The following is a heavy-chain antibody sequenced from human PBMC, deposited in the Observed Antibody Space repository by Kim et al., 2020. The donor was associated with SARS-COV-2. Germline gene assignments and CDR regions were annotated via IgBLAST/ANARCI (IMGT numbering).Heavy chain of an antibody. J-gene: IGHJ6*02. CDR1: GGSISSSNW. CDR2: IYHSGST. CDR3: ARAARWFGDNYYYYGMDV. D-gene: IGHD3-10*01. Sequence: SETLSLTCAVSGGSISSSNWWSWVRQPPGKGLEWIGEIYHSGSTNYNPSLKSRVTISVDKSKNQFSLKLSSVTAADTAVYYCARAARWFGDNYYYYGMDVGGQGTTVTVSS. V-gene: IGHV4-4*02.